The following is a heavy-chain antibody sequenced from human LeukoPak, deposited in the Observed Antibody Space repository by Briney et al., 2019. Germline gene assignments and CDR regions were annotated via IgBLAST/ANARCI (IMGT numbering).Heavy chain of an antibody. CDR2: IYYSGST. CDR1: GGSISSSSYY. CDR3: ARKSSSGYSLAYYFDY. D-gene: IGHD3-22*01. Sequence: SETLSLTCTVSGGSISSSSYYWGWIRQPPGKGLEWIGSIYYSGSTYYNASVKSRVTISVDTSKNRFSLKLSSVTAADTAVYYCARKSSSGYSLAYYFDYWGQGTLVTVSS. V-gene: IGHV4-39*01. J-gene: IGHJ4*02.